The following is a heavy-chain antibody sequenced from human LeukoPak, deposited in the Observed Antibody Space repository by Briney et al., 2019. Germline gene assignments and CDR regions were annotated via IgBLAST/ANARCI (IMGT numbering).Heavy chain of an antibody. Sequence: PSETLSLTCTVSGGSISSSSYYWGWIRQPPGKGLEWIGSIYYSGSTYYNPSLKSRVTISVDTSKNQFSLKLSSVTAADTAVYYCASTTGYSSSWYAGGDNWFDPWGQGTLVTVSS. CDR1: GGSISSSSYY. D-gene: IGHD6-13*01. V-gene: IGHV4-39*01. CDR3: ASTTGYSSSWYAGGDNWFDP. CDR2: IYYSGST. J-gene: IGHJ5*02.